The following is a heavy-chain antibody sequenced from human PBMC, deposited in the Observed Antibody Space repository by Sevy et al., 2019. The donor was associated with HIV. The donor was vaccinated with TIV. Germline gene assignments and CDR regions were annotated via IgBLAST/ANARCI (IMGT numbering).Heavy chain of an antibody. J-gene: IGHJ4*02. CDR2: IGTAGDT. Sequence: GRSLRLSCAASGFTFSSYDMHWVRQATGKGLEWVSAIGTAGDTYYPGSVKGRFTISRENAKNSLYLQMNSLRAGDTAVYYCARVNYDSSGFYYSYWGQGTLVTVSS. V-gene: IGHV3-13*01. D-gene: IGHD3-22*01. CDR3: ARVNYDSSGFYYSY. CDR1: GFTFSSYD.